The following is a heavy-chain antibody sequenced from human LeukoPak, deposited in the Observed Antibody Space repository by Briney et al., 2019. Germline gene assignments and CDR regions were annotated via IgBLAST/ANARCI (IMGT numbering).Heavy chain of an antibody. CDR1: GGSISSYY. V-gene: IGHV4-4*07. CDR2: IYTSGST. Sequence: SETLSLTCTVSGGSISSYYWSWIRQPAGKGLEWIGRIYTSGSTNYNPSLKSRVTMSVDSSKNQFSLKLNSVTAADTAVCYCARGDFYYDSSGNMFDYWGQGTLVTVSS. CDR3: ARGDFYYDSSGNMFDY. D-gene: IGHD3-22*01. J-gene: IGHJ4*02.